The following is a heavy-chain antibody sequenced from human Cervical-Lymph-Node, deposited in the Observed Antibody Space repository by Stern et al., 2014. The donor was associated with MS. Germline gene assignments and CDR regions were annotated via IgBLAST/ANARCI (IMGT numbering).Heavy chain of an antibody. J-gene: IGHJ4*02. V-gene: IGHV3-30*04. CDR3: ARDSTAMVDY. CDR1: GFTFRNYA. CDR2: ISQDGDKR. Sequence: VQLVQSGGGVVQPGRSLRLSCAASGFTFRNYAIHWVRQAPDKGLDWVAVISQDGDKRFYADSVKGRFTISRDNSKNTLYLEMNSLRPEDTVVYFCARDSTAMVDYWGQGTLVTVSS. D-gene: IGHD5-18*01.